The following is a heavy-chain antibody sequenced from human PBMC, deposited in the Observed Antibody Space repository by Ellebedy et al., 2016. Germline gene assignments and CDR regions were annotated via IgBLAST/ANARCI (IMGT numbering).Heavy chain of an antibody. CDR1: GGSFSGYY. Sequence: SETLSLXXAVYGGSFSGYYWSWIRQLPGKGLEWIGEINHSGSTNYNPSLKSRVTISVDTSKNQFSLKLSSVTAADTAVYYCARGRYDILTGYAGGRYRNWFDPWGQGTLVTVSS. D-gene: IGHD3-9*01. CDR2: INHSGST. CDR3: ARGRYDILTGYAGGRYRNWFDP. J-gene: IGHJ5*02. V-gene: IGHV4-34*01.